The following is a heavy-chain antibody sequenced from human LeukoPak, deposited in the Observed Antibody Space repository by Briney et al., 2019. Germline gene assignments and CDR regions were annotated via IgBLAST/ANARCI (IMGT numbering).Heavy chain of an antibody. CDR2: ISYDGSNK. CDR1: GFTFSSYA. Sequence: PGGSLRLSCAASGFTFSSYAMHWVRQAPGKGLEWVAVISYDGSNKYYADSVKGRFTISRDNSKNTLYLQMNSLRAEDTDVYYCARVATSGSGSYYITYFDYWGQGTLVTVSS. V-gene: IGHV3-30-3*01. D-gene: IGHD3-10*01. CDR3: ARVATSGSGSYYITYFDY. J-gene: IGHJ4*02.